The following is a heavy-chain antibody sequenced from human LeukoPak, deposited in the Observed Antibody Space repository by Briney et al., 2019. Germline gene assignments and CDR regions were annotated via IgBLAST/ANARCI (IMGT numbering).Heavy chain of an antibody. Sequence: GESLKISCNGSGYSFTSYWIGWVRQMPGKGLEWMGIIYPGDSDTRYSPSFQGQVTISADKSISTAYLQWSSLKASDTAMYYCARPGYSSRWWLPTGYFDYWGQGTLVTVSS. CDR1: GYSFTSYW. J-gene: IGHJ4*02. D-gene: IGHD6-13*01. V-gene: IGHV5-51*01. CDR2: IYPGDSDT. CDR3: ARPGYSSRWWLPTGYFDY.